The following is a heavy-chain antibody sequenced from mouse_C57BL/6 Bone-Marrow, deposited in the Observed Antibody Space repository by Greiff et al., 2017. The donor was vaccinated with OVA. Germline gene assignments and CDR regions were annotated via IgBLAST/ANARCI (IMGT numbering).Heavy chain of an antibody. CDR1: GFSFNTYA. J-gene: IGHJ1*03. D-gene: IGHD1-1*01. CDR2: IRSKSNNYAK. V-gene: IGHV10-1*01. Sequence: EVMLVESGGGLVQPKGSLKLSCAASGFSFNTYAMNWVRQAPGKGLEWVARIRSKSNNYAKYYDDSVKDRFNISRDDSESMLYLQMNNLITEDTAMYYCVTTTGVGPWYFDVWGTGTTVTVSS. CDR3: VTTTGVGPWYFDV.